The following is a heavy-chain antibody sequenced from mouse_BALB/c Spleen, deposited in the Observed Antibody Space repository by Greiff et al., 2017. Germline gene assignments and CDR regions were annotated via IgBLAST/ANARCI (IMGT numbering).Heavy chain of an antibody. CDR3: ARYDGNYVYYYAMDY. D-gene: IGHD2-1*01. Sequence: VQLQQSGPSLVKPSQTLSLTCSVTGDSITSGYWNWIRKFPGNKLEYMGYISYSGSTYYNPSLKSRISITRDTSKNQYYLQLNSVTTEDTATYYCARYDGNYVYYYAMDYWGQGTSVTVSS. J-gene: IGHJ4*01. CDR2: ISYSGST. V-gene: IGHV3-8*02. CDR1: GDSITSGY.